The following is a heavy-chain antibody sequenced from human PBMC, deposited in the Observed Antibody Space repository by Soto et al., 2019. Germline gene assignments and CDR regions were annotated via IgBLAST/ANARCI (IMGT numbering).Heavy chain of an antibody. CDR1: GGTFSSYA. CDR3: ARDQEYYYGMDV. J-gene: IGHJ6*02. CDR2: IIPIFGTA. Sequence: GASVKFSCKASGGTFSSYAISWVRQAPGQGLEWMGGIIPIFGTANYAQKFQGRVTITADESTSTAYMELSSLRSEGTAVYYCARDQEYYYGMDVWGQGTTVTVSS. V-gene: IGHV1-69*13.